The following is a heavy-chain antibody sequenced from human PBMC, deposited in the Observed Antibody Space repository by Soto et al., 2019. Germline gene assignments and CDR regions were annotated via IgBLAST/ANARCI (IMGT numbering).Heavy chain of an antibody. J-gene: IGHJ4*02. CDR3: ASSLVVATIFVY. CDR2: IYYSGST. D-gene: IGHD5-12*01. CDR1: GGPISSDY. V-gene: IGHV4-59*08. Sequence: PSETLSLTCTVSGGPISSDYWSWIRQPPGKGLEWIGYIYYSGSTNYNPSLKSRVTISVDTSKNQFSLKLSSVTAADTAVYYCASSLVVATIFVYWGQGTLVTVSS.